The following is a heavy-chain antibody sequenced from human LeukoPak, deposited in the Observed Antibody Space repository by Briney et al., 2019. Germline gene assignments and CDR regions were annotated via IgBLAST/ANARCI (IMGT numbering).Heavy chain of an antibody. CDR3: ASAYYDILTGYSYYFDY. CDR1: GGSISSGGYS. Sequence: PSETLSLTCTVSGGSISSGGYSWSWIRQHPGKGLEWIGYIYYSGSTYYNPSLKSRVTISVDTSKNQFSLKLSSVTAADTAVYYCASAYYDILTGYSYYFDYWGQGTLVTVSS. J-gene: IGHJ4*02. D-gene: IGHD3-9*01. V-gene: IGHV4-31*03. CDR2: IYYSGST.